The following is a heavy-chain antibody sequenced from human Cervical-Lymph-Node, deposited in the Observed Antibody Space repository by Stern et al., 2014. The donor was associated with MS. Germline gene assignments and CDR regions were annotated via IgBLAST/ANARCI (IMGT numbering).Heavy chain of an antibody. CDR1: GFTFSSYS. CDR3: ARVDFGDYVEY. D-gene: IGHD4-17*01. V-gene: IGHV3-21*01. J-gene: IGHJ4*02. CDR2: INTRSTYI. Sequence: VQLVESGGGLVKPGGSLRLSCAASGFTFSSYSMNWVRQAPGKGLEWVSSINTRSTYIYYADSVKGRFTISRDNAKNSLYLQMNSLRAEDTAVYYCARVDFGDYVEYGGQGTLVTVSS.